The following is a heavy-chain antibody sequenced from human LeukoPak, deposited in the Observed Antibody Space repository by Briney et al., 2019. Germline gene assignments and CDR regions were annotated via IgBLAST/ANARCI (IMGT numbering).Heavy chain of an antibody. CDR3: ARFRGSYGFPYYYYYGMDV. D-gene: IGHD5-18*01. Sequence: PSETLSLTCTVSGGSVSSGSYYWSWIRQPPGKGLEWIGYIYYSGSTNYNPSLKSRVTISVDTSKNQFSLKLSSVTAADTAVYYCARFRGSYGFPYYYYYGMDVWGQGTTVTVSS. J-gene: IGHJ6*02. CDR2: IYYSGST. CDR1: GGSVSSGSYY. V-gene: IGHV4-61*01.